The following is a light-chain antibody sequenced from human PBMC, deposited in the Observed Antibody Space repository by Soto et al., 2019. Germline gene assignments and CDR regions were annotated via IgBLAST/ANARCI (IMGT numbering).Light chain of an antibody. V-gene: IGKV3-20*01. CDR1: QSVTSTY. J-gene: IGKJ2*01. CDR3: QQYGSSLYT. CDR2: GAS. Sequence: EIVLTQSPGTLSLSPGDRATLSCRASQSVTSTYFAWYQQKPGQAPRLLIYGASRRAIGIPDRFSGSGSGTDFTLTISRLEPKDFAVYYCQQYGSSLYTFGQGTKLEIK.